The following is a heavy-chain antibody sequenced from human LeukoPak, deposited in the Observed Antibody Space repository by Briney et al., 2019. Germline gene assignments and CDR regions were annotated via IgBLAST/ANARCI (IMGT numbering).Heavy chain of an antibody. CDR1: GGTFSSYA. J-gene: IGHJ3*02. Sequence: SVKVSCKASGGTFSSYAISWVRQAPGQGLEWMGRIIPTLGIANYAQKFQGRVTITADKSTSTAYMELSSLRSEDTAVYYCARGNSSGWFRYDAFDIWGQGTMVTVSS. D-gene: IGHD6-19*01. CDR3: ARGNSSGWFRYDAFDI. CDR2: IIPTLGIA. V-gene: IGHV1-69*04.